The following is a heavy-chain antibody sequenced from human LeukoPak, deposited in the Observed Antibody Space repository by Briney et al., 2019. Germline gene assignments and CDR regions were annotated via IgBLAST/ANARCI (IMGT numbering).Heavy chain of an antibody. CDR3: ARGVRYCSSTSCYRHFDP. V-gene: IGHV1-2*06. J-gene: IGHJ5*02. D-gene: IGHD2-2*01. CDR1: GYTFTGYY. CDR2: INPNSGGT. Sequence: ASVKVSCKASGYTFTGYYMHWVRQATGQGLEWMGRINPNSGGTNYAQKFQGRVTMTRNTSISTAYMELSSLRSEDTAVYYCARGVRYCSSTSCYRHFDPWGQGTLVTVSS.